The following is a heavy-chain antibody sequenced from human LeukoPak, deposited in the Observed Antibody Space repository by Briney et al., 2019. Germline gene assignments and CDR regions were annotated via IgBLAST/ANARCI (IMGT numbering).Heavy chain of an antibody. J-gene: IGHJ4*02. D-gene: IGHD4-17*01. CDR2: ISSNGGST. CDR1: GFTFSSYA. V-gene: IGHV3-64*01. Sequence: GGSLRLSCAASGFTFSSYAMHWVRQAPGKGLEYVSAISSNGGSTYYANSVKGRFTISRDNSKNTLYLQMGSLRTEDKAVHYCARRGTYYGDSMDYWGQGTLVTVSS. CDR3: ARRGTYYGDSMDY.